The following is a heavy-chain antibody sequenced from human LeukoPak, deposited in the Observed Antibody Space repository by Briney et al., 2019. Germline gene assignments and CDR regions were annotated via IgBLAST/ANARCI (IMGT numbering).Heavy chain of an antibody. CDR1: GGFFSVYY. J-gene: IGHJ4*02. CDR3: ARAGRIQGLY. V-gene: IGHV4-34*01. CDR2: INQSGVS. Sequence: SETLSLTCAVAGGFFSVYYGSWIRQPPGEGREWSGEINQSGVSNDNPYLKSRVTISGAPPNNQFSLNVRSVPAAGTAVYYCARAGRIQGLYWGQGTLVTVSS.